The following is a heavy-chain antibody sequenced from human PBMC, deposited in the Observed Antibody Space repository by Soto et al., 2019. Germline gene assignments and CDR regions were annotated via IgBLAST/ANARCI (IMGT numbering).Heavy chain of an antibody. CDR2: ITTYNGDT. CDR3: ARDRIGKVYKYGMDV. CDR1: GYSFTNYG. V-gene: IGHV1-18*01. J-gene: IGHJ6*02. Sequence: ASVKVSCKASGYSFTNYGINWVRQAPGQGLEWMGWITTYNGDTKYAQNVQGRVTMTTDTSTDTAYMELRSLRSDDTAVYYCARDRIGKVYKYGMDVWGQGTTVTVSS.